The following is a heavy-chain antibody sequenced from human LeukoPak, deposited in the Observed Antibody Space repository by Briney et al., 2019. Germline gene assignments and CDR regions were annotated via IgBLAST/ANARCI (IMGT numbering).Heavy chain of an antibody. CDR2: ISGYNGNT. J-gene: IGHJ4*02. CDR3: SRDYYDFWTGYSYTLEH. D-gene: IGHD3-3*01. V-gene: IGHV1-18*01. Sequence: ASVKVPCKASGYTFTSYGISWVRQAPGQGLEWMGWISGYNGNTHYAQKLQGRVTMTTDTSASTAYLELRSLRSDDTAVYFCSRDYYDFWTGYSYTLEHWGQGTLVTVSS. CDR1: GYTFTSYG.